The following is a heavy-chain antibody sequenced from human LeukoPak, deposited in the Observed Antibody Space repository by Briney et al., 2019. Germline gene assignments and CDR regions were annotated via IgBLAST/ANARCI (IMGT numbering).Heavy chain of an antibody. CDR2: IIPMFGTA. V-gene: IGHV1-69*01. CDR1: GGTFSSYA. D-gene: IGHD3-3*01. CDR3: AREAITIFGVVRTQTTYGPHRFDP. J-gene: IGHJ5*02. Sequence: ASVKVSCKASGGTFSSYAINWVRQAPGQGLEWMGGIIPMFGTANYAQKFQGRVTITADESTSTVYMELSSLRSEDTAVYYCAREAITIFGVVRTQTTYGPHRFDPWGQGTLVTVSS.